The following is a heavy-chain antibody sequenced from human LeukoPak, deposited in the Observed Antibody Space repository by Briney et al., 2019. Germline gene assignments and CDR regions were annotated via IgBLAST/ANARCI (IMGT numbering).Heavy chain of an antibody. V-gene: IGHV5-51*01. CDR3: ARLYNSGHFDY. J-gene: IGHJ4*02. CDR1: GYSFTSYW. Sequence: GESLKISCKGSGYSFTSYWIGWVRQMPGKGLEWMGIIYPGDSDTRYSPSFQGQVTMTRDTSISTAYMEMSRLKSDDTAVYYCARLYNSGHFDYWGQGTLVTVSS. D-gene: IGHD6-19*01. CDR2: IYPGDSDT.